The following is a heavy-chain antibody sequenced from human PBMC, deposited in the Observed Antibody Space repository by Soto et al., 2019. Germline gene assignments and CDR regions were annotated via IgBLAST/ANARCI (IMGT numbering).Heavy chain of an antibody. V-gene: IGHV3-30-3*01. J-gene: IGHJ4*02. Sequence: LRLSCAASGFLFSDYAMNWVRQTPGSGPEWLALISFNGINTYYADSVKGRFTISRDNSKNTLYLQMSTLRAEDTAVYYCARDVCGFEYFYLWGQGTLVTVSS. D-gene: IGHD3-9*01. CDR1: GFLFSDYA. CDR3: ARDVCGFEYFYL. CDR2: ISFNGINT.